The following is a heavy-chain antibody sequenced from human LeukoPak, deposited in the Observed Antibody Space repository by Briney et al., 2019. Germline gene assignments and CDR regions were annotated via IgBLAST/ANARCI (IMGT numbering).Heavy chain of an antibody. J-gene: IGHJ4*02. CDR1: GGSISSGDYY. V-gene: IGHV4-30-4*01. CDR3: ARDLLNEGNHLDY. CDR2: IFYSGST. Sequence: SETLSLTCNVSGGSISSGDYYWSWIRQPPGKGLEWIGNIFYSGSTDYNPSLKSRVTILVDTSKNQFSLKLSSVTAADTAVYYCARDLLNEGNHLDYWGQGTLVTVSS. D-gene: IGHD4-23*01.